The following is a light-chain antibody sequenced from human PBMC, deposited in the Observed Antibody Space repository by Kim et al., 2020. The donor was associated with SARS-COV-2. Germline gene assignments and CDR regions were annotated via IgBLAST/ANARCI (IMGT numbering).Light chain of an antibody. J-gene: IGLJ3*02. V-gene: IGLV3-1*01. CDR1: KLGDKY. CDR2: QDS. CDR3: QAWDSSTGV. Sequence: SYELTQPPSVSVSPGQTASITCSGDKLGDKYACWYQQKPGQSPVLVIYQDSKRPSGIPERFSGSNSGNTATLTISGTQPMDEADYYCQAWDSSTGVFGGGTKLTVL.